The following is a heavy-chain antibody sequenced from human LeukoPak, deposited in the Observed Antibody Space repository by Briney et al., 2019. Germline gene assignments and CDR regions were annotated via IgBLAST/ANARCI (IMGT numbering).Heavy chain of an antibody. D-gene: IGHD2-2*01. V-gene: IGHV3-30*04. CDR3: AREKGDCSSTSCYYWFDP. CDR1: GFTFSSYA. CDR2: ISYDGSNK. J-gene: IGHJ5*02. Sequence: GGSLRLSCAASGFTFSSYAMHWVRQAPGKGLEWVAVISYDGSNKYYADSVKGRFTISRDNSKNTLYLQMNSLRAEDTAVYYCAREKGDCSSTSCYYWFDPWGQGTLVTVSS.